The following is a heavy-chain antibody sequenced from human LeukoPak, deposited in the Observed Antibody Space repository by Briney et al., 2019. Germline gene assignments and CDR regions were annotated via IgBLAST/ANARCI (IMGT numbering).Heavy chain of an antibody. D-gene: IGHD6-6*01. CDR3: AREGLWGAARDAFDI. CDR1: GFTFSSYE. J-gene: IGHJ3*02. V-gene: IGHV3-48*03. Sequence: PGGSLRLSCAASGFTFSSYEMNWVRQAPGKRLEGVSFISISGSTIYYADSVKGRFTISRDNAKNSLYLQMNSLRVEDTAVYYCAREGLWGAARDAFDIWGQGTMVTVSS. CDR2: ISISGSTI.